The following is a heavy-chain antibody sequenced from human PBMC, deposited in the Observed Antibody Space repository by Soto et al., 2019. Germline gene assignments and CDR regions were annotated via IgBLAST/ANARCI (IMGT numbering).Heavy chain of an antibody. CDR2: ISATGGST. CDR3: ANDRLAGKFDY. J-gene: IGHJ4*02. Sequence: EVQVLDSGGGLVQPGVSLRLSCAASGFRFNNYAMKWVRLAPGKGLEWVATISATGGSTYCADSVKGRFTISRDNSKNTPYLQMNGLRVEDTAVYYSANDRLAGKFDYWGQGTQVTVSS. V-gene: IGHV3-23*01. CDR1: GFRFNNYA.